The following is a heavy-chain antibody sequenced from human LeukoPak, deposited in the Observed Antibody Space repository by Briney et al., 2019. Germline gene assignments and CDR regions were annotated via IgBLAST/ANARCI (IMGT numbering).Heavy chain of an antibody. CDR1: GGSISSSSYY. Sequence: SETLSLTCTVSGGSISSSSYYWGWIRQPPGKGLEWIGSIYYSGSTYYNPSLKSRVTISVDTSKNQFSLKLSSVTAADTAVYYCAREQEQSVWRTYGTYSYYYYIDVWGKGTTVTVSS. CDR3: AREQEQSVWRTYGTYSYYYYIDV. J-gene: IGHJ6*03. D-gene: IGHD3-16*01. V-gene: IGHV4-39*07. CDR2: IYYSGST.